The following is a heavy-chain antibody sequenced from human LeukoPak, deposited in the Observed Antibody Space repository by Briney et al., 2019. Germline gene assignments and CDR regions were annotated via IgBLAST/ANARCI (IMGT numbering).Heavy chain of an antibody. V-gene: IGHV3-53*01. Sequence: GGALRLSCTVSGFTVSINSWSWVRQAPGKGREWGSFIYSGGNTHYSDSVTGRFAISRDNSKNTLYLQMNSLRAEDTAIYYCARRAGEYSHPYDYWGQGTLVTVSS. CDR3: ARRAGEYSHPYDY. CDR2: IYSGGNT. J-gene: IGHJ4*02. D-gene: IGHD2-15*01. CDR1: GFTVSINS.